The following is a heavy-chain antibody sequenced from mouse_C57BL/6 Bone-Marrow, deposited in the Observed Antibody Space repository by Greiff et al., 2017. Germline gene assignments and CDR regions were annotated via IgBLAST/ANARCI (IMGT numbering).Heavy chain of an antibody. D-gene: IGHD1-1*01. Sequence: LQLQQSGAELARPGASVKMSCKASGYTFTSYTMHWVKQRPGQGLEWIGYITPSSGYTKNNQKFKDKATLTAAKSSSTAYMQLSSLTSEDSAVYYCASVALDYWGQGTTLTVSS. CDR1: GYTFTSYT. CDR3: ASVALDY. V-gene: IGHV1-4*01. CDR2: ITPSSGYT. J-gene: IGHJ2*01.